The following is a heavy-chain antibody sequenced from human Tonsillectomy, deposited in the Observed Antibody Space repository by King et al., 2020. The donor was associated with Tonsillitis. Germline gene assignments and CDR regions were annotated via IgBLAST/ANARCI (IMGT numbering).Heavy chain of an antibody. CDR2: ISSSSSYI. J-gene: IGHJ4*01. CDR3: ARDNVWGSYRYSFRYFDY. Sequence: QLVQSGGGLVKPGGSLRLSCAASGFTFSSYSMNWVRQAPGKGLEWVSSISSSSSYIYYADSVKGRFTISRDNAKNSLYLQMNSLRAEDTAVYYCARDNVWGSYRYSFRYFDYWGQEPWSPSPQ. CDR1: GFTFSSYS. V-gene: IGHV3-21*01. D-gene: IGHD3-16*02.